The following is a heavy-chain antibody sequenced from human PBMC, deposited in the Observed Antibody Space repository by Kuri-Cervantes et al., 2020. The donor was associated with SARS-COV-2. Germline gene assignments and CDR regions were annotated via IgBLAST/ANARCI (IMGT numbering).Heavy chain of an antibody. CDR1: GFTFSSYW. CDR2: IKQDGSEK. D-gene: IGHD3-3*01. J-gene: IGHJ3*02. V-gene: IGHV3-7*01. CDR3: ARDYKVGYTIFGVVISGGAFDI. Sequence: GESLKISCAASGFTFSSYWMSWVRQAPGKGLEWVANIKQDGSEKYYVDSVKGRFTISRDNSKNTLYLQMNSLRAEDTAVYYCARDYKVGYTIFGVVISGGAFDIWGQGTMVTVSS.